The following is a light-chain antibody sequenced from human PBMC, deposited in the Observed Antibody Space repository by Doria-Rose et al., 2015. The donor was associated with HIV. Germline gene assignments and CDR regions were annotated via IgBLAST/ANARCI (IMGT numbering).Light chain of an antibody. CDR1: QSFSSTY. CDR2: DGS. Sequence: TQSPGTLSLSPGERATLSCRASQSFSSTYLAWYQQKPGQAPSLLIYDGSTRATGIPDRFSASGSGTDFTLTINRLEPEDFAPYYCHQYGTSWTFGQWTKVEI. V-gene: IGKV3-20*01. J-gene: IGKJ1*01. CDR3: HQYGTSWT.